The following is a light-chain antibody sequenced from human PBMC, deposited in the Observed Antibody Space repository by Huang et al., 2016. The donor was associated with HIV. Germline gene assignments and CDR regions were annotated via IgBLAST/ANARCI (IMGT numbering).Light chain of an antibody. Sequence: DIQMTQSPSSLSASVGDRATSTCRASQGISNYLAWYQQKPWKLPKLLISAASTLQSGVPSLFSGSRSGTDFPLTISSLQPEDVATHYCQKYNSAPLTFGGGTKVEIK. V-gene: IGKV1-27*01. CDR2: AAS. J-gene: IGKJ4*01. CDR3: QKYNSAPLT. CDR1: QGISNY.